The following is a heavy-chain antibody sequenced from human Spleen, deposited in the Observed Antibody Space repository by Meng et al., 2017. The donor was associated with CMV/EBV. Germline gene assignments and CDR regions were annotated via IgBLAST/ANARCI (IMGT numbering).Heavy chain of an antibody. D-gene: IGHD6-6*01. J-gene: IGHJ6*02. CDR3: ARGRRGGAARLPTRYYAMDV. CDR1: GGSGSAYY. V-gene: IGHV4-34*01. CDR2: INHSGST. Sequence: GSLRLSCTVYGGSGSAYYWKWIRQPPGKGLEWIGEINHSGSTNYNPSLKSRVSTSVDTSKNQFSLTLTSVTAADTAVYYCARGRRGGAARLPTRYYAMDVWGQGTTVTVSS.